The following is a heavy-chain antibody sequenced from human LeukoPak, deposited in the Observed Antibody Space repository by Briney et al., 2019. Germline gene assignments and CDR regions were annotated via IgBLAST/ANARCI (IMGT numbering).Heavy chain of an antibody. D-gene: IGHD3-10*01. J-gene: IGHJ4*02. CDR2: ISSSGTTI. CDR1: RFTFSDFY. V-gene: IGHV3-11*01. Sequence: GGSLRLSCAASRFTFSDFYMSWIRQAPGKGLEWVSHISSSGTTIYYADSVKGRFTISRDNSKNTLYLQMNSLRAEDTAVYYCAKVTYGSGTYGAFDYWGQGTLVTVSS. CDR3: AKVTYGSGTYGAFDY.